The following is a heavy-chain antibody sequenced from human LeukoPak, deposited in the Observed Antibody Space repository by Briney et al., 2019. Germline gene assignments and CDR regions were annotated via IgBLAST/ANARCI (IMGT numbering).Heavy chain of an antibody. CDR3: AREGPWLVDY. CDR1: GFTFGNYW. Sequence: GGSLRLSCVASGFTFGNYWMHWVRQAPGKGLVWVSRITNDGSSTSYADSVEGRFTISRDNAKNTLYLQMNSLRAEDTAVYFCAREGPWLVDYWGRGTLVTVSS. CDR2: ITNDGSST. J-gene: IGHJ4*02. D-gene: IGHD6-19*01. V-gene: IGHV3-74*01.